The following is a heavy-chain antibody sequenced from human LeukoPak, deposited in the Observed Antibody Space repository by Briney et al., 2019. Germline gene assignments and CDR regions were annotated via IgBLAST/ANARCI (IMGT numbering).Heavy chain of an antibody. CDR1: GYTFTSYA. Sequence: ASVKVSCKASGYTFTSYAMHWVRQAPGQRLEWMGWISAYDGNTKYAQNLQGRVTMTTDTSTTTAYMELRSLRSDDTAIYFCARDPSNSVGSRIYFDYWGQGTLITVSS. J-gene: IGHJ4*02. V-gene: IGHV1-18*01. CDR2: ISAYDGNT. D-gene: IGHD2-15*01. CDR3: ARDPSNSVGSRIYFDY.